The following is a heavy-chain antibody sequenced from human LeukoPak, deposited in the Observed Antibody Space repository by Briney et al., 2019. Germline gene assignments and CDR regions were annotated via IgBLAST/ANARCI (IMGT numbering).Heavy chain of an antibody. CDR3: ASRDYFDY. J-gene: IGHJ4*02. Sequence: GGSLRLSCVVSGFTFSTKSMNWVRQAPGKGLEGVSYITADSGTTYYADSVKGRFTISRDNAKNSLYLQMNSLRDEDTAVYYCASRDYFDYWGQGTLVTVSS. V-gene: IGHV3-48*02. CDR2: ITADSGTT. CDR1: GFTFSTKS.